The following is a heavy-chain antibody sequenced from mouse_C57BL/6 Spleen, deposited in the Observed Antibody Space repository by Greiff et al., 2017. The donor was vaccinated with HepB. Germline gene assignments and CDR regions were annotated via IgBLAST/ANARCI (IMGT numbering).Heavy chain of an antibody. D-gene: IGHD4-1*01. CDR1: GYAFSSSW. V-gene: IGHV1-82*01. J-gene: IGHJ3*01. Sequence: QVQLKESGPELVKPGASVKISCKASGYAFSSSWMNWVKQRPGKGLEWIGRIYPGDGDTNYNGKFKGKATLTADKSSSTAYMQLSSLTSEDSAVYFCARARTGTAAYWGQGTLVTVSA. CDR2: IYPGDGDT. CDR3: ARARTGTAAY.